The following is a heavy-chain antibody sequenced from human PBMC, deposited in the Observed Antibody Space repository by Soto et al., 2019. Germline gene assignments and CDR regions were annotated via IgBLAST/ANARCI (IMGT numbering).Heavy chain of an antibody. J-gene: IGHJ4*02. CDR2: IIGSSSTT. D-gene: IGHD2-15*01. V-gene: IGHV3-48*01. CDR3: ARDRCSGGTCYGYFEY. CDR1: GFTFSNYA. Sequence: GGSLRLSCAASGFTFSNYAMSWVRQTPGKGLEWVSYIIGSSSTTYYADSVKGRFTISRDNAKNSLYLQMNSLRAEDTAVYYCARDRCSGGTCYGYFEYWGQGALVTVSS.